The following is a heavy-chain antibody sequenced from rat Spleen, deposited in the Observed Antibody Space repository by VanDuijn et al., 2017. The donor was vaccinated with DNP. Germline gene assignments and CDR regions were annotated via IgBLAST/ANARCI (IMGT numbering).Heavy chain of an antibody. D-gene: IGHD5-1*01. CDR2: ITGGSGTT. CDR3: ARHKALTGNCFDY. V-gene: IGHV5-25*01. CDR1: GFTFSDYN. J-gene: IGHJ2*01. Sequence: EVQLVESGGGLVQPGRSLKLSCAASGFTFSDYNMAWVRQVPGKGLEWIASITGGSGTTSYPDSVKGRFTISRDDAKNTLSLQMDSLRSEDTATYYCARHKALTGNCFDYWVQGVMVTVSS.